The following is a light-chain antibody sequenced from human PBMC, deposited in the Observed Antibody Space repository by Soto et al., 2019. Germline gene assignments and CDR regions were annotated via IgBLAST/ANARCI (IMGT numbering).Light chain of an antibody. CDR1: QSISSSF. CDR3: QQYVTSSWT. CDR2: GAS. V-gene: IGKV3-20*01. J-gene: IGKJ1*01. Sequence: EIVLTQSPGTLSLSPGERATLSCRASQSISSSFLAWYQQRPGQSPRLIIYGASSRATGIPDRFSGSGSGTDFTLTISRXDLEDSAFYYCQQYVTSSWTFGQGTKVDIK.